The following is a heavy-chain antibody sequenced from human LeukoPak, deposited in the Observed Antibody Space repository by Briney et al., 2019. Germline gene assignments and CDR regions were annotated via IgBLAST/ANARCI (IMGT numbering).Heavy chain of an antibody. CDR1: GFTFSSYA. Sequence: QSGGSLRLSCAASGFTFSSYAMSWVRQAPGKGLEWVSAISGSGGSTYYADSVKGRFTISRDNSKNTLYLQMNSPRAEGTAVYYCAKEFMVRGVMDYWGQGTLVTVSS. J-gene: IGHJ4*02. V-gene: IGHV3-23*01. CDR3: AKEFMVRGVMDY. CDR2: ISGSGGST. D-gene: IGHD3-10*01.